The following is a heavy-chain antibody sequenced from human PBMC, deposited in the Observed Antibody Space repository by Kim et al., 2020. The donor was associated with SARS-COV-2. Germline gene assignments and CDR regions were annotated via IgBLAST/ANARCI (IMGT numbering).Heavy chain of an antibody. Sequence: GGSLRLSCAASGFTFSNAWMSWVRQAPGKGLEWVGRIKSKTDGGTTDYAAPVKGRFTISRDDSKNTLYLQMNSLKTEDTAVYYCTTDPIRPPYYYDSSGYYYAFDIWGQGTMVTVSS. CDR1: GFTFSNAW. J-gene: IGHJ3*02. D-gene: IGHD3-22*01. CDR3: TTDPIRPPYYYDSSGYYYAFDI. V-gene: IGHV3-15*01. CDR2: IKSKTDGGTT.